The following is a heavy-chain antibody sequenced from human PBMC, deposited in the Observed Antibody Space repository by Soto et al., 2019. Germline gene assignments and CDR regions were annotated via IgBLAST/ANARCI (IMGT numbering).Heavy chain of an antibody. V-gene: IGHV3-23*01. CDR2: ISGSGGST. CDR1: GFTFSSYA. D-gene: IGHD3-9*01. Sequence: GGSLRLSCAASGFTFSSYAMSWVRQAPGKGLEWVSAISGSGGSTYYADSVKGRFTISRDNSKNTLYLQMNSLRAEDTAVYYCARRSVLTGSSLHYFYGMDVWGQGTTVTVSS. CDR3: ARRSVLTGSSLHYFYGMDV. J-gene: IGHJ6*02.